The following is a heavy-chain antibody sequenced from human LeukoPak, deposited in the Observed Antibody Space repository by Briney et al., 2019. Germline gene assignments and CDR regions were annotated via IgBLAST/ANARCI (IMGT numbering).Heavy chain of an antibody. D-gene: IGHD3-16*01. V-gene: IGHV3-23*01. CDR1: GFTFSTFA. CDR3: AKSGAVRFDY. CDR2: ISGRDGST. Sequence: GGSLRLSCVASGFTFSTFAMSWVRQAPGKGLEWVSSISGRDGSTYYADSVKGRFTISRDNSKNTLYLQMNSLRAEDTAVYYCAKSGAVRFDYWGQGTPVTVSS. J-gene: IGHJ4*02.